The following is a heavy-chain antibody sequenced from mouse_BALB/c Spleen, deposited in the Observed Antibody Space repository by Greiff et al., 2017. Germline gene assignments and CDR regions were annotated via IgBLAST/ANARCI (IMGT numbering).Heavy chain of an antibody. V-gene: IGHV3-8*02. CDR3: ARYYDYVGRYLDY. CDR2: ISYSGST. CDR1: GDSFTSVY. Sequence: EVQLVESGPSLVKPSQSLSLTCSVSGDSFTSVYLNWVRQFPGNKLEYMGYISYSGSTYYNPSLKSRISITRDTSKNQYYLQLNSVTTEDTATYYCARYYDYVGRYLDYWGQGTTLTGSS. D-gene: IGHD2-4*01. J-gene: IGHJ2*01.